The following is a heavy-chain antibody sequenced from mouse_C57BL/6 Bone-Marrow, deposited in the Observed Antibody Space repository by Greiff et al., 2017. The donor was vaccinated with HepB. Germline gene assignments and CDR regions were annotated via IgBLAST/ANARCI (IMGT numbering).Heavy chain of an antibody. J-gene: IGHJ2*01. CDR2: IDPENGDT. V-gene: IGHV14-4*01. CDR1: GFNITDDY. Sequence: VQLQQSGAELVRPGASVKLSCTASGFNITDDYMHWVKQRPEQGLEWIGWIDPENGDTEYASKFQGTATITADTSSNTAYLQLSSLTSEDTAVYYGTTNYGSYWGQGTTLTVSS. CDR3: TTNYGSY. D-gene: IGHD1-1*01.